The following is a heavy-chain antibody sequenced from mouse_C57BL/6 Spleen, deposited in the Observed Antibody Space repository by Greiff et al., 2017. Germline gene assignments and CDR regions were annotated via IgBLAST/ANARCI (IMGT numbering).Heavy chain of an antibody. Sequence: EVQRVESGGGLVKPGGSLKLSCAASGFTFSDYGMHWVRQAPEKGLEWVAYISRGSSTIYYADTVKGQFTLSRDNAKNTLFLQMTSLRSEDTAMYYCARDDYDWFAYWGQGTLVTVSA. CDR2: ISRGSSTI. CDR3: ARDDYDWFAY. CDR1: GFTFSDYG. J-gene: IGHJ3*01. V-gene: IGHV5-17*01. D-gene: IGHD2-4*01.